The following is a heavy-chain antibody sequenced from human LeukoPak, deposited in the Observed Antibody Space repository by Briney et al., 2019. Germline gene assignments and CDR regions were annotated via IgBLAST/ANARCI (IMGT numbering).Heavy chain of an antibody. Sequence: GGSLRLSCAASTFSFSTYPMNWVRQAPGKGLEWVSTISGSGGNTYYVDSVKGRFTISRDNSKNTLYLQMNSLRAEDTAIYYCAKERPQTTSFDYWGQGTLVTVSS. CDR3: AKERPQTTSFDY. CDR1: TFSFSTYP. V-gene: IGHV3-23*01. J-gene: IGHJ4*02. CDR2: ISGSGGNT. D-gene: IGHD2/OR15-2a*01.